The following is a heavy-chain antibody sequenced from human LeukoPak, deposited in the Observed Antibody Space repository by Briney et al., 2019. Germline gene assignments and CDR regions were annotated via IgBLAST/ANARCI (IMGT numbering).Heavy chain of an antibody. V-gene: IGHV4-4*07. Sequence: SETLSLTCNVSGGSISSYYWSWIRQPAGKGLEWIGRIYTSGSTNYNPSLKSRVTMSVDTSKNQFSLKLSSVTAADKAVYYCARSCRILDIVATIRARLGGNGFDIWGQGTMVTVSS. CDR1: GGSISSYY. CDR3: ARSCRILDIVATIRARLGGNGFDI. CDR2: IYTSGST. D-gene: IGHD5-12*01. J-gene: IGHJ3*02.